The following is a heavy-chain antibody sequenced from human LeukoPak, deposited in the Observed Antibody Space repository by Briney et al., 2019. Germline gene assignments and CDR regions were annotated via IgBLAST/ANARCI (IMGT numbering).Heavy chain of an antibody. CDR2: IGSTSSYI. V-gene: IGHV3-21*01. J-gene: IGHJ4*02. Sequence: GGSLRLSCAGSGFTFSSYSMNWVRQAPGKGLEWVSSIGSTSSYIYYADSVKGRFTFSRDNAKNSLYLQMNSLRAEDTAVYYCAKIRFPQYDSSGYYYGPFDYWGQGTLVTVSS. CDR3: AKIRFPQYDSSGYYYGPFDY. CDR1: GFTFSSYS. D-gene: IGHD3-22*01.